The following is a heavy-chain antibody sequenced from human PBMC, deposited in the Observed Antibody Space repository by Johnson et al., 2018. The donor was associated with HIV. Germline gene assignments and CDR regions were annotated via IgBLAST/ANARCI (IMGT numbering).Heavy chain of an antibody. CDR3: ARDAYYGSGSYSQRNTFDV. CDR1: GFTFSDYY. V-gene: IGHV3-11*04. CDR2: ISGSGIDI. D-gene: IGHD3-10*01. Sequence: QVQLVESGGGLVKPGGSLRLSCAASGFTFSDYYMSWIRQAPGKGLEWVSYISGSGIDIYYADSVKGRFTISRDNAKNSLYLQMISLRAEDTAVYYCARDAYYGSGSYSQRNTFDVWGQGTMVAVSS. J-gene: IGHJ3*01.